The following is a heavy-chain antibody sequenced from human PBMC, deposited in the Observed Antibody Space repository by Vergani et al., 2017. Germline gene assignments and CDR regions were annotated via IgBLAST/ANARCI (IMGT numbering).Heavy chain of an antibody. D-gene: IGHD6-25*01. CDR2: IWYDGSNK. J-gene: IGHJ4*02. V-gene: IGHV3-33*01. CDR3: ARAPGGSGRAIFDY. CDR1: GFTFCSYG. Sequence: QVQLVESGGGVVQPGRSLRLSCAASGFTFCSYGMHWVRQAPGKGLEWVAVIWYDGSNKYYADSVKGRFTISRDNSKNTLYLQMNSLRAEDTALYYCARAPGGSGRAIFDYWGQGTLVTVSS.